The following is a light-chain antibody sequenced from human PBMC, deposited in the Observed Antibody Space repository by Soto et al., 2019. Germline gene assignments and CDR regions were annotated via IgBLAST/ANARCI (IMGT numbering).Light chain of an antibody. J-gene: IGLJ1*01. CDR2: YSN. CDR1: SSNIGSSP. Sequence: QSVLTQPPSASETPEQRVIISCSGGSSNIGSSPVTWYQHLPGTAPKLLIYYSNQRPSGAPDRFSGSRSGTSASLAIVGLRSEDEAIYYCAAWDASLSACVFGNGTKLTVL. V-gene: IGLV1-47*02. CDR3: AAWDASLSACV.